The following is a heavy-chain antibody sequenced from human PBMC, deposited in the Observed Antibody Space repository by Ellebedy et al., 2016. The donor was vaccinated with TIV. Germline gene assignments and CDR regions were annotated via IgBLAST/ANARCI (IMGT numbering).Heavy chain of an antibody. CDR3: ARDPLNHCSGGRCYSGTWFDP. V-gene: IGHV1-18*01. CDR1: GYTFTTYG. D-gene: IGHD2-15*01. CDR2: ISGYNGNI. Sequence: ASVKVSCKASGYTFTTYGISWVRQAPGQGLEWMGWISGYNGNIQYAQNFQGRVTMTRYTSTSTAYMELRSLRSDDTAVYYCARDPLNHCSGGRCYSGTWFDPWGQGTLVTVSS. J-gene: IGHJ5*02.